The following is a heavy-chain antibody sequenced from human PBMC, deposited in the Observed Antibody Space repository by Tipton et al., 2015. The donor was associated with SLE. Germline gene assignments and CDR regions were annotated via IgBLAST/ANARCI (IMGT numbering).Heavy chain of an antibody. CDR1: GYSISSGYY. V-gene: IGHV4-38-2*02. CDR2: IYHSGST. CDR3: ARAGRAWNLFDY. D-gene: IGHD1-1*01. Sequence: TLSLTCTVSGYSISSGYYWGWIRQPPGKGLEWIGSIYHSGSTYYNPSLKSRVTIPVDTSKNQFSLKLSSVTAADTAVYYCARAGRAWNLFDYWGQGTLVTVSS. J-gene: IGHJ4*02.